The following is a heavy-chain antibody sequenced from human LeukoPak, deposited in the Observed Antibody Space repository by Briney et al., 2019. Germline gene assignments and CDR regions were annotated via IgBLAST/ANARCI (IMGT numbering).Heavy chain of an antibody. V-gene: IGHV3-74*01. D-gene: IGHD2-15*01. J-gene: IGHJ4*02. Sequence: GGSLRLSCAASGLAFSAYKMHWVRQAPRKGLVWVSRISTDGYTTDYADFVQGRFTASRDNTKNTWSVEMNSLRAEDTAVYYCVVGGSPGYWGQGTLVTVSS. CDR2: ISTDGYTT. CDR3: VVGGSPGY. CDR1: GLAFSAYK.